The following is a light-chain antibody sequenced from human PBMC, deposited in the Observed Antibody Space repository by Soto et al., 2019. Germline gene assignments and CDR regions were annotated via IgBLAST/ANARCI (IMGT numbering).Light chain of an antibody. V-gene: IGKV4-1*01. CDR3: QQYYSTPLT. J-gene: IGKJ4*01. Sequence: DIVMTQSPDSLAVSLGERATINCTSSQSVSYSSNNKKYLAWYQQKQGQPPKLLIYWASTRESGVPDRFSGSGSGKDFILTIRSLQAEDVAVYYCQQYYSTPLTFGGGTKVEIK. CDR2: WAS. CDR1: QSVSYSSNNKKY.